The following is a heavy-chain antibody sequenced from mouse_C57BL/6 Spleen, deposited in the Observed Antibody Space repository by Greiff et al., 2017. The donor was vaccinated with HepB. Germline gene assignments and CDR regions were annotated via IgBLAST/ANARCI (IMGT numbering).Heavy chain of an antibody. CDR2: ISYDGSN. J-gene: IGHJ4*01. Sequence: EVQLQESGPGLVKPSQSLSLTCSVTGYSITSGYYWNWIRQFPGNKLEWMGYISYDGSNNYNPSLKNRISITRDTSKNQFFLKLKSVTTEDTATYYCARDGKAMDYWGQGTSVTVSS. CDR3: ARDGKAMDY. D-gene: IGHD4-1*01. V-gene: IGHV3-6*01. CDR1: GYSITSGYY.